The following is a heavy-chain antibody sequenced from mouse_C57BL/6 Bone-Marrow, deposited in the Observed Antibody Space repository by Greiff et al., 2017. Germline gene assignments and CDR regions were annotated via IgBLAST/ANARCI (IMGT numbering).Heavy chain of an antibody. J-gene: IGHJ1*03. D-gene: IGHD1-2*01. V-gene: IGHV5-6*02. CDR1: GFTFSSYG. Sequence: EVKLVESGGDLVKPGGSLKLSCAASGFTFSSYGMSWVRQTPDKRLEWVATISSGGSYTYYPDSVKGRFTISRDNAKNTLYLQRSSLTSEDTAMXYCAGYSRRDWYFDVWGTGTTVTVSS. CDR3: AGYSRRDWYFDV. CDR2: ISSGGSYT.